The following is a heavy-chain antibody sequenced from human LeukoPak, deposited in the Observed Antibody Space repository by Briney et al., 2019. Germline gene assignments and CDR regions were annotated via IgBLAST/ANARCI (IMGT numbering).Heavy chain of an antibody. CDR2: ISGNGGTT. CDR3: AKDRVSRLWQLVGDFDT. J-gene: IGHJ4*02. D-gene: IGHD6-6*01. V-gene: IGHV3-23*01. Sequence: GGSLRLSCAASGFTFSSYAMSWVRQAPGKGPEWVSAISGNGGTTYYADSVKGRFTISRDNSRNTLFLQMNSLRAEDTAVYYCAKDRVSRLWQLVGDFDTWGQGTLVTVSS. CDR1: GFTFSSYA.